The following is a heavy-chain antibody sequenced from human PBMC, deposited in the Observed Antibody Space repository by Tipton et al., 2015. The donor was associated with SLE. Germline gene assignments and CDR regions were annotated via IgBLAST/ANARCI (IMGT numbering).Heavy chain of an antibody. D-gene: IGHD4-23*01. CDR2: IKSKTDGGTT. CDR3: TTALYGGKDY. V-gene: IGHV3-15*01. CDR1: GFTFSSYS. Sequence: SLRLSCAASGFTFSSYSMNWVRQAPGKGLEWVGRIKSKTDGGTTDYAAPVKGRFTISRDDSKNTLYLQMNSLKTEDTAVYYCTTALYGGKDYWGQGTLVTVSS. J-gene: IGHJ4*02.